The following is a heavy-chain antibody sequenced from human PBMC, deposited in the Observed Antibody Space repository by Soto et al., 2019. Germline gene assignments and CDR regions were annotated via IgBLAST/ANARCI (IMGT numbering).Heavy chain of an antibody. CDR1: GGSISSPNFY. V-gene: IGHV4-31*03. Sequence: SETLSLTCTVSGGSISSPNFYWSWIRQHPGKGLEWIGHIYYNGTTYYNPTLKSRVSISVDTSKNQFSLKLSSVTAADTAVYYCAREPRLVIWCGELHYWGRGTLVTVSS. D-gene: IGHD3-10*01. J-gene: IGHJ4*02. CDR3: AREPRLVIWCGELHY. CDR2: IYYNGTT.